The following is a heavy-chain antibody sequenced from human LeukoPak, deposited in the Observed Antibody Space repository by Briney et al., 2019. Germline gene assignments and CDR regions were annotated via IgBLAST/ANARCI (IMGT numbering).Heavy chain of an antibody. CDR1: GGSFSGYS. CDR2: INHSGST. J-gene: IGHJ4*02. D-gene: IGHD1-1*01. Sequence: PSETLSLTCAVYGGSFSGYSWSWIRQPPGKGLEWIGEINHSGSTNYNPSLKSRVTISVDTSKNQFSLKLSSVTAADTAVYYCARAGLERSFDYWGQGTLVTVSS. V-gene: IGHV4-34*01. CDR3: ARAGLERSFDY.